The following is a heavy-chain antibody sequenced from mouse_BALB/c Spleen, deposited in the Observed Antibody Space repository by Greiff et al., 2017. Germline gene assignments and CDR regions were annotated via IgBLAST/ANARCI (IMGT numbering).Heavy chain of an antibody. J-gene: IGHJ2*01. V-gene: IGHV5-4*02. CDR3: ARDGLFDY. CDR1: GFTFSDYL. Sequence: EVHLVESGGGLVKPGGSLKLSCAASGFTFSDYLMYWVRQTPEKRLEWVATISDGGSYTYYPDSVKGRFTISRDNAKNNLYLQMSSLKSEDTAMYYCARDGLFDYWGQGTTLTVSS. CDR2: ISDGGSYT.